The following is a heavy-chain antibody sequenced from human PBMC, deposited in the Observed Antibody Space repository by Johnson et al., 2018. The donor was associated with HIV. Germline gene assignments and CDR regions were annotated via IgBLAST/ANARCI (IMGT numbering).Heavy chain of an antibody. Sequence: VQLVESGGGLVQPGGSLRLSCAASGFTVSSNYMGWVRQAPGKGLEWVSVLYSGGSTYYTDSVKGRFTLSRDNSKNTLYLQMNSLRAEDTAVYYCAKWTRDGYNYVHAFDIWGQGTMVTVSS. D-gene: IGHD5-24*01. CDR1: GFTVSSNY. J-gene: IGHJ3*02. V-gene: IGHV3-66*02. CDR2: LYSGGST. CDR3: AKWTRDGYNYVHAFDI.